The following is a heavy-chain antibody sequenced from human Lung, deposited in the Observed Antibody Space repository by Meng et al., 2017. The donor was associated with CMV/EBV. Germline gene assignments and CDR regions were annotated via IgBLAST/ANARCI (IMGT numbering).Heavy chain of an antibody. D-gene: IGHD6-6*01. Sequence: GGPLRLXCAASGFTFSSYWMSWVRQAPGKGLEWVANIKQDGSEKYYVDSVKGRFTISRDNAKNSLYLQMNSLRAEDTAVYYCARDSKISSGSSSYYYYYGMDVWGQGTTVTVSS. V-gene: IGHV3-7*01. CDR3: ARDSKISSGSSSYYYYYGMDV. CDR2: IKQDGSEK. CDR1: GFTFSSYW. J-gene: IGHJ6*02.